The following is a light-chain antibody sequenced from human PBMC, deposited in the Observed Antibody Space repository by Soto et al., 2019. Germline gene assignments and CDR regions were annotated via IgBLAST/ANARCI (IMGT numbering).Light chain of an antibody. CDR3: SSYTNNSTLV. V-gene: IGLV2-14*01. CDR1: SSDIGVYNY. CDR2: DVS. J-gene: IGLJ1*01. Sequence: QSALTQPASVSGSPGQSITVSCTGTSSDIGVYNYVSWYQQHPGKAPKVMIYDVSNRPSGVSNRFSGSKSGNTASLTISGLQADDEDYYYCSSYTNNSTLVFGTGTKVTVL.